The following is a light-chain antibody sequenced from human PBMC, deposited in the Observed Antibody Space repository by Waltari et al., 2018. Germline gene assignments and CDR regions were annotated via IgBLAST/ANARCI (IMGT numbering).Light chain of an antibody. Sequence: QSALTQPASVSGSPGQSITISCTGPSRDVGAYNYVYWYQQHPGKVPKRIIYDVSHRPSGVSFRFSGSKSDNTASLTISGLQAEDEADYYCISYTTSDTMIFGGGTKLTVL. CDR1: SRDVGAYNY. CDR3: ISYTTSDTMI. V-gene: IGLV2-14*03. J-gene: IGLJ2*01. CDR2: DVS.